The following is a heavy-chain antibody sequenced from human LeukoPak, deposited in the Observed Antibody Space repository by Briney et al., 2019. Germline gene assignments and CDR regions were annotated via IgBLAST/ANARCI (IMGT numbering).Heavy chain of an antibody. D-gene: IGHD5-18*01. Sequence: TLSLTCTVSGGSISSGGYYWSWIRQHPGKGLEWIGYIYYSGSTYYNPSLKSRVTISVDTSKNQFSLKLSSVTAADTAVYYCARSRIQLWNSPFDYWGQGTLVTVSS. V-gene: IGHV4-31*03. CDR2: IYYSGST. J-gene: IGHJ4*02. CDR3: ARSRIQLWNSPFDY. CDR1: GGSISSGGYY.